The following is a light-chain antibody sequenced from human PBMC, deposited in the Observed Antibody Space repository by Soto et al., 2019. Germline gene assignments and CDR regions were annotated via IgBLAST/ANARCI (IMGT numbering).Light chain of an antibody. Sequence: QSALTQPASVSGSPGQSITISCTGTSSDVGGYIYVSWYQQYPGKAPKLMIYEVSYRPSGVSNRFSGSKSGNTASLTISGLQAEDEAEYYCSSYTTSSTPYVFGTGTKLTVL. V-gene: IGLV2-14*01. CDR2: EVS. CDR3: SSYTTSSTPYV. CDR1: SSDVGGYIY. J-gene: IGLJ1*01.